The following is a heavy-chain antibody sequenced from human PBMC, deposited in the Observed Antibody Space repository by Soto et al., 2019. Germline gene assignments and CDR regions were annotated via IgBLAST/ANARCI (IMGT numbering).Heavy chain of an antibody. D-gene: IGHD2-21*01. J-gene: IGHJ2*01. CDR2: IKSDGSST. Sequence: EVQLVESGGGLVQPGGSLRLSCAASGFTFSPYWMHWVRQAPGKGLVWVSRIKSDGSSTRYADSVKGRFTISRDNAKNTLYLQMRSLRAEDTAVYYCATSRGRLWWVDLWGRGTLVTVSS. V-gene: IGHV3-74*01. CDR3: ATSRGRLWWVDL. CDR1: GFTFSPYW.